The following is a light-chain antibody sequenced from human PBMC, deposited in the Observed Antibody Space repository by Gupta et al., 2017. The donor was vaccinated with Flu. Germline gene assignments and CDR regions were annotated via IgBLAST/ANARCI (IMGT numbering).Light chain of an antibody. J-gene: IGLJ3*02. V-gene: IGLV1-47*01. Sequence: STSNIGNNLVDGYQQLPGTAPKLLIFRNNQRTSGVPNRFSGSQSGTSASLAIDGLRSEDEADYSCAAWDDTLSAWEFGRGTKLTVL. CDR1: TSNIGNNL. CDR3: AAWDDTLSAWE. CDR2: RNN.